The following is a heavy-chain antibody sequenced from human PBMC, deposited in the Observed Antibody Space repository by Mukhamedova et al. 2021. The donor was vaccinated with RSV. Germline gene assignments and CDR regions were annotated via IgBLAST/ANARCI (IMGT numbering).Heavy chain of an antibody. D-gene: IGHD6-19*01. J-gene: IGHJ4*02. Sequence: FTISRHNSKNTLYLQMNSLRAEDTAVYYCARSLSSGWGYWGQGTLVTVSS. V-gene: IGHV3-53*04. CDR3: ARSLSSGWGY.